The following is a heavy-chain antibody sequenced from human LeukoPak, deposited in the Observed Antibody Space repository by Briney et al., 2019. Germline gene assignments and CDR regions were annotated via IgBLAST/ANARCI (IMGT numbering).Heavy chain of an antibody. V-gene: IGHV5-51*01. D-gene: IGHD3-22*01. J-gene: IGHJ5*02. CDR2: IYPGDSDT. CDR1: GYSFTSYW. Sequence: GESLKISCKGSGYSFTSYWIGWVRQMPGKGLEWMGIIYPGDSDTRYSPSFQGQVTISADKSISTAYLQWSSLKASDTAMYYRARRIGVTYEGGGYPPGWSAPWGQGTLVPSPQ. CDR3: ARRIGVTYEGGGYPPGWSAP.